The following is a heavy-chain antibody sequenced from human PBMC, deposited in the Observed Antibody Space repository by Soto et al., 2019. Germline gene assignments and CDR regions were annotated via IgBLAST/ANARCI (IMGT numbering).Heavy chain of an antibody. CDR1: GGTFSSYA. V-gene: IGHV1-69*01. CDR3: TTSTWGDVAYCGGDCYSLGPFDI. D-gene: IGHD2-21*02. CDR2: IIPIFGTA. Sequence: QVQLVQSGAEVKTPGSSVKVSCKASGGTFSSYAISWVRQAPGQGLEWMGGIIPIFGTANYAQKIQGRVTIAAEESSTTAYMVLSSLRSEDRAVYYCTTSTWGDVAYCGGDCYSLGPFDIWGQGTMVTVAS. J-gene: IGHJ3*02.